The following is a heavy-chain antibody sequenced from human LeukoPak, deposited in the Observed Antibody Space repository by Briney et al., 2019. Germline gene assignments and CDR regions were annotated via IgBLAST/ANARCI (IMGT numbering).Heavy chain of an antibody. J-gene: IGHJ6*03. D-gene: IGHD5-18*01. Sequence: SETLSLTCTVSGGSISSYYWSWIRQPPGKGLEWIGYIYYSGSTNYNPSLKSRVTISVDTSKNQFSLKLSSVTAADTAVYYCARDRGYSYVFTGIYYYYYMDVWGKGTTVTISS. CDR2: IYYSGST. CDR1: GGSISSYY. V-gene: IGHV4-59*12. CDR3: ARDRGYSYVFTGIYYYYYMDV.